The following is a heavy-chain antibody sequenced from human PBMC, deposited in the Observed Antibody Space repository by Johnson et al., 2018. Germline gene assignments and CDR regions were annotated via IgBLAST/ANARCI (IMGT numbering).Heavy chain of an antibody. D-gene: IGHD4-17*01. J-gene: IGHJ3*02. Sequence: VQLVQSGGDLVQPGGSLRLSCAASGFSVSGDYMTWVRQAPGKGLEWVSVIYREGSTHYADSVKGRFTVSRDISKNTLYLQMSSLRAEDTAVYFCARTTRGAFDIWGQGTMVTVSS. V-gene: IGHV3-66*02. CDR1: GFSVSGDY. CDR2: IYREGST. CDR3: ARTTRGAFDI.